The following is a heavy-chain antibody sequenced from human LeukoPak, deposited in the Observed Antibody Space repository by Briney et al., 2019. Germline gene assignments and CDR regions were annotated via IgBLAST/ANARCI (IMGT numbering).Heavy chain of an antibody. CDR1: GFTFSNYG. CDR3: AKHLPNLGLDY. Sequence: GGSLRLSCAASGFTFSNYGMSWVRQAPGEGLECVSSINTDGAKTYHEDSVKGRFSISRDNSKNTLILQMNSLRVDDTAVYYCAKHLPNLGLDYWGQGILVTVSS. CDR2: INTDGAKT. V-gene: IGHV3-23*01. J-gene: IGHJ4*02.